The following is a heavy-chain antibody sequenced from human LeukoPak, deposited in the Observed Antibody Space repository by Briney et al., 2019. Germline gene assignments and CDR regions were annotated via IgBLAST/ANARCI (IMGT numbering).Heavy chain of an antibody. Sequence: PGGSLRLSCAASGFTFSNYAMNWVRQAPGKGLEWVSGISESGGNTFYADSVKGRFTISRDNSKNTLFLQMNSLRAEDTAVYYCAREVYDSSGYYYGEYFQHWGQGTLVTVSS. J-gene: IGHJ1*01. V-gene: IGHV3-23*01. CDR2: ISESGGNT. CDR3: AREVYDSSGYYYGEYFQH. CDR1: GFTFSNYA. D-gene: IGHD3-22*01.